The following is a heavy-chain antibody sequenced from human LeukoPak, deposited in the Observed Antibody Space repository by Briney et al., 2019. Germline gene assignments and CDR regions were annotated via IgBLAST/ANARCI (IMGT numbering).Heavy chain of an antibody. CDR1: GFTFDDYA. Sequence: GRSLRLTCAASGFTFDDYAMPWVRQAPGKGLEWVSGISWNSGSIGYADSVKGRFTISRDNAKNSLYLQMNSLRAEDTALYYCAKDTYDSSGYTFDYWGQGTLVTVSS. V-gene: IGHV3-9*01. J-gene: IGHJ4*02. D-gene: IGHD3-22*01. CDR2: ISWNSGSI. CDR3: AKDTYDSSGYTFDY.